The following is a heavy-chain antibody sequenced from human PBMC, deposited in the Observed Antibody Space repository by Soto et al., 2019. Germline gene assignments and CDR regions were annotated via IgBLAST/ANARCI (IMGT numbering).Heavy chain of an antibody. V-gene: IGHV1-3*01. CDR2: IVAGNGNR. D-gene: IGHD3-16*01. CDR1: GFTFTSSA. Sequence: ASVKVSCKTSGFTFTSSAIQWVRQAPGQSLEWIGWIVAGNGNRNYSQKFQGRVTITRDTSASTAYMELSSLRSEDTAVYYCARDLAMDVWGQGTTVTVSS. J-gene: IGHJ6*02. CDR3: ARDLAMDV.